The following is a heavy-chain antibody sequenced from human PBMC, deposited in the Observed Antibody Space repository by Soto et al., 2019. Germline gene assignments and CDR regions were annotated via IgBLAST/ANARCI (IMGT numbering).Heavy chain of an antibody. CDR2: IGTAGDT. D-gene: IGHD3-22*01. CDR1: GFTFSSYD. J-gene: IGHJ3*02. V-gene: IGHV3-13*01. Sequence: GESLKISCAASGFTFSSYDMHWVRQATGKGLEWVSAIGTAGDTYYPGSVKGRFTISRENAKNSLYLQMNSLRAGDTAVYYCARGQYYYDSSDAFDIWGQGTMVTVSS. CDR3: ARGQYYYDSSDAFDI.